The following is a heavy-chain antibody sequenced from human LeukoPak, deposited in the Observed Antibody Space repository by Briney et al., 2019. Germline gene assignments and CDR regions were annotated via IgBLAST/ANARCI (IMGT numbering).Heavy chain of an antibody. V-gene: IGHV4-59*08. CDR2: IYYSGST. Sequence: PSETLSLTCTVSGGSISSYYWSWIRQPPGKGLEWIGYIYYSGSTNYNPSLKSRVTISVDTSKNQFSLKLTSVTAADTAVYFCARPPYNVMYSAIDIWGQGTMVTVSS. CDR1: GGSISSYY. CDR3: ARPPYNVMYSAIDI. J-gene: IGHJ3*02. D-gene: IGHD1-1*01.